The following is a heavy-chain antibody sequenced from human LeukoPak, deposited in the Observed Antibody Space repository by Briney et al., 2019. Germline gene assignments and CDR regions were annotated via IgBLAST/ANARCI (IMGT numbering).Heavy chain of an antibody. Sequence: GGSLRLSCAASGFTFSTYWMHWVRQAPGKGLVWVSRISTDGSNTNYADSVKGRFTISRDNAKNTLYLQMNSLRAEDTAVYYCARVGYGDYVWIPVYFDYWGQGTLVTVSS. CDR2: ISTDGSNT. J-gene: IGHJ4*02. CDR3: ARVGYGDYVWIPVYFDY. V-gene: IGHV3-74*01. CDR1: GFTFSTYW. D-gene: IGHD4-17*01.